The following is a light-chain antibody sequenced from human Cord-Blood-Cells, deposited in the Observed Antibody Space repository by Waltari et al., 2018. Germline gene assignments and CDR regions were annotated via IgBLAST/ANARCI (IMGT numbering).Light chain of an antibody. CDR2: AAS. CDR1: QGISSY. J-gene: IGKJ2*01. V-gene: IGKV1-8*01. CDR3: QQHNSYPYT. Sequence: IRMTQSPSSFSASIGDRVTITCRASQGISSYLAWYQQKPGKAPKLLIYAASTLQSGVPSRFSGSGSGTDFTLTISCLQSEDFATYYCQQHNSYPYTFGHGTKLEIK.